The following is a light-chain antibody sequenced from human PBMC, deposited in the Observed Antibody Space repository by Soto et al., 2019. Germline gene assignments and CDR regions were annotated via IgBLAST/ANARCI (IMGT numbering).Light chain of an antibody. Sequence: EVLLTQSPGTLSLSPGDRATLSCRASQSVTSSFLAWYQQKPGQAPRLLIYGTSSRATGIPDRFSGSGSGTDFTLTISRLEPEDFAVYYCQQYGSSPITFGQGTRLEN. CDR2: GTS. CDR3: QQYGSSPIT. V-gene: IGKV3-20*01. CDR1: QSVTSSF. J-gene: IGKJ5*01.